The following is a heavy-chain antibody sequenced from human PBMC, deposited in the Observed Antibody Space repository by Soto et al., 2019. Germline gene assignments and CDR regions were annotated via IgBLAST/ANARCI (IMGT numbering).Heavy chain of an antibody. V-gene: IGHV1-18*01. Sequence: QVQLVQSGAEVKKPGASVKVSCKASGYTFTSYGISWVRQAPGQGLEWMGWISAYNGNTNYARKLQGRVTMTTDTSTRTAYMELRSLRSDDTAVYYCARVFRDIVVVVAASPDAFDIWGQGTMVTVSS. CDR1: GYTFTSYG. CDR2: ISAYNGNT. J-gene: IGHJ3*02. CDR3: ARVFRDIVVVVAASPDAFDI. D-gene: IGHD2-15*01.